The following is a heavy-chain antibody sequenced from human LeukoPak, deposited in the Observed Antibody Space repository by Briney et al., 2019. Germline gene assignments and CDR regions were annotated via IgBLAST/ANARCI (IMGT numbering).Heavy chain of an antibody. CDR1: GFTFSNAW. CDR2: IKSKTDGGTT. V-gene: IGHV3-15*01. Sequence: TSGGSLRLSFAASGFTFSNAWMSWVRQAPGKGLEWVGRIKSKTDGGTTDYAAPVKGRFTISRDDSKNTLYLQMNSLKTEDTAVYYCTTAHSSSWYWFDPWGQGTLVTVSS. CDR3: TTAHSSSWYWFDP. D-gene: IGHD6-13*01. J-gene: IGHJ5*02.